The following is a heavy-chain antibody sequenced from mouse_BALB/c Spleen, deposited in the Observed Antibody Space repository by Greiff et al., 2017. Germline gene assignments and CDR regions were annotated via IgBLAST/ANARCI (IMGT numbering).Heavy chain of an antibody. Sequence: VKVVESGGGLVKPGGSLKLSCAASGFTFSSYAMSWVRQSPEKRLEWVAEISSGGSYTYYPDTVTGRFTISRDNAKNTLYLEMSSLRSEDTAMYYCARVYGSTFAYWGQGTLVTVSA. CDR1: GFTFSSYA. CDR3: ARVYGSTFAY. J-gene: IGHJ3*01. CDR2: ISSGGSYT. D-gene: IGHD1-1*01. V-gene: IGHV5-9-4*01.